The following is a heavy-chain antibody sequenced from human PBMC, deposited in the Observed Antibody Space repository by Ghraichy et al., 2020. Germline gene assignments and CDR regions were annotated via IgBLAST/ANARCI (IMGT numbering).Heavy chain of an antibody. V-gene: IGHV4-59*01. Sequence: SETLSLTCTVSGGSISGFYWSWIRQPPGKGLEWIGYVYYSGSTSYNPSLKSRVTISVDTSKNQFSLKLSSVTAADTAVYYCARSCSAAYPFDYWGQGTLGTVSS. CDR1: GGSISGFY. CDR3: ARSCSAAYPFDY. D-gene: IGHD2-15*01. CDR2: VYYSGST. J-gene: IGHJ4*02.